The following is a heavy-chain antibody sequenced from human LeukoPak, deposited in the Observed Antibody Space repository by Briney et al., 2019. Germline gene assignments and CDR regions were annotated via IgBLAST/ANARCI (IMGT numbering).Heavy chain of an antibody. Sequence: ASVKLSCKASGYTFTSYYMNWVRHAPRQGPEWMGIINPSGGSTSYAQKFPARVTMTRDTATSTIYMELSSLRSEDTALYYCAREGYYGSGSYYNYWGQGTLVTVSS. D-gene: IGHD3-10*01. CDR2: INPSGGST. CDR1: GYTFTSYY. V-gene: IGHV1-46*03. CDR3: AREGYYGSGSYYNY. J-gene: IGHJ4*02.